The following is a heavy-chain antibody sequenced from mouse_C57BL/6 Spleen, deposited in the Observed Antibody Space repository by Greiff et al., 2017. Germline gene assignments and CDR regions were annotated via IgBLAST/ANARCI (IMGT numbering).Heavy chain of an antibody. J-gene: IGHJ2*01. V-gene: IGHV1-50*01. Sequence: QVQLQQPGAELVKPGVSVKLSCKASGYTFTSYWMQWVKQRPGQGLEWIGEIDPSDSYTNYNQKFKGKATLTVDTSSSTAYMQLSSLTSEDSAVYYCARFTTVVADYWGQGTTLTVSS. CDR2: IDPSDSYT. CDR1: GYTFTSYW. CDR3: ARFTTVVADY. D-gene: IGHD1-1*01.